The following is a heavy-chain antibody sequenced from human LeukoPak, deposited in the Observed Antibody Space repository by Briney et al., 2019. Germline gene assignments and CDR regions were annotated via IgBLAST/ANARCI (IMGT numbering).Heavy chain of an antibody. J-gene: IGHJ6*03. V-gene: IGHV4-39*07. CDR2: FSYSGSP. CDR3: ARHRKYYHMDV. Sequence: PSETLSLTCSVSGGSISSSSYYWGWIRQPPGKGLEWIGSFSYSGSPYYSPTLKSRVTISLDTSTNQFSLNLRSVTAADTAVYYCARHRKYYHMDVWGKGTTVTVSS. CDR1: GGSISSSSYY.